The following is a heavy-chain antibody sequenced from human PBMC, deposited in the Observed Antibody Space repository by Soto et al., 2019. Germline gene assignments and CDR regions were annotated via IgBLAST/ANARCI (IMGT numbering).Heavy chain of an antibody. CDR1: GFTFSNAW. CDR3: TTDSFTIFGKGYYYYGMDV. Sequence: RGSLRLSCAASGFTFSNAWMNWVRQAPGKGLEWVGRIKSKTDGGTTDYAAPVKGRFTISRDDSKNTLYLQMNSLKTEDTAVYYCTTDSFTIFGKGYYYYGMDVWGQGTTVTVSS. CDR2: IKSKTDGGTT. J-gene: IGHJ6*02. D-gene: IGHD3-3*01. V-gene: IGHV3-15*07.